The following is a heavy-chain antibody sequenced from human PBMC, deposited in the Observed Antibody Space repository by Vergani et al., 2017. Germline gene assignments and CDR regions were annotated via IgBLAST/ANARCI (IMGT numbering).Heavy chain of an antibody. D-gene: IGHD2-21*01. Sequence: QVQLPESGPGLVKPSQTLSLTCTVSGGSISSGDYYWSWIRQPPGKGLEWIGYIYYSGSTYYNPSLKSRVTISVDTSKNQFSLKLSSVTAADTAVYYCASTYCGGDCYSGGYYYMDVWGKGTTVTVSS. CDR1: GGSISSGDYY. CDR2: IYYSGST. J-gene: IGHJ6*03. CDR3: ASTYCGGDCYSGGYYYMDV. V-gene: IGHV4-30-4*01.